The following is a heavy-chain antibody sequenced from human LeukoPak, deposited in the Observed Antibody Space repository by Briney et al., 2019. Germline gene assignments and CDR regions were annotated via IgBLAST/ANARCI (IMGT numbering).Heavy chain of an antibody. CDR3: ARGGKQQLVSGYFDY. CDR2: IKQDGSEK. V-gene: IGHV3-7*01. Sequence: PGGSLRLSCAASGFTFSSYWMSWVRQAPGKGLEWVANIKQDGSEKYYVDSVKGRFTISGDNAKNSLYLQMNSLRAEDTAVYYCARGGKQQLVSGYFDYWGQGTLVTVSS. J-gene: IGHJ4*02. CDR1: GFTFSSYW. D-gene: IGHD6-13*01.